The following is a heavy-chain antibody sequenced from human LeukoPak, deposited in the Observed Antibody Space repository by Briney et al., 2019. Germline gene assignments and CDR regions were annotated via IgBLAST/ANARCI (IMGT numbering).Heavy chain of an antibody. D-gene: IGHD3-10*01. J-gene: IGHJ3*02. CDR1: GFTVSGNY. V-gene: IGHV3-53*01. Sequence: GGSLRLSCAVSGFTVSGNYMSWVRQAPGKGLEWVSLIYSGGTTYYADSVKGRFTISRDNSKNTLYLQMNSLRAEDTAVYYCAKGDSVNYYGSGSYRNHDAFDIWGQGTMVTVSS. CDR3: AKGDSVNYYGSGSYRNHDAFDI. CDR2: IYSGGTT.